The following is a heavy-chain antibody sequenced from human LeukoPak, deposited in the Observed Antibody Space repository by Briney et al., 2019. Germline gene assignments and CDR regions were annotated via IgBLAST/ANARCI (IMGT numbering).Heavy chain of an antibody. Sequence: ASVKVSCKASGYTFTSYGISWVRQAPGQGLEWMGWISAYNGNTNYAQKLQGRVTMTRNTSISTAYMELSSLRSEDTAVYYCARGRGPPQGYRRVVALRYYYMDVWGKGTTVTISS. D-gene: IGHD3-22*01. CDR1: GYTFTSYG. V-gene: IGHV1-18*01. CDR3: ARGRGPPQGYRRVVALRYYYMDV. J-gene: IGHJ6*03. CDR2: ISAYNGNT.